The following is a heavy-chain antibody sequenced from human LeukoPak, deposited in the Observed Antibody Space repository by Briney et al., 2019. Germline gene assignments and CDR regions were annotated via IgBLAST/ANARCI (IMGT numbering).Heavy chain of an antibody. CDR3: ARRITMVRGVDYYYMDV. D-gene: IGHD3-10*01. J-gene: IGHJ6*03. Sequence: PGRSLRLSRAASGFTFSSYGMSWVRQAPGKGLEWVSAISGSGGSTYYADSVKGRFTISRDNSKNTLYLQMNSLRAEDTAVYYCARRITMVRGVDYYYMDVWGKGTTVTISS. V-gene: IGHV3-23*01. CDR2: ISGSGGST. CDR1: GFTFSSYG.